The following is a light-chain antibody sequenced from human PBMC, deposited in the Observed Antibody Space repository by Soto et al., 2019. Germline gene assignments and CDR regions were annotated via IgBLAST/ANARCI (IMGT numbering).Light chain of an antibody. CDR1: QSFSSW. V-gene: IGKV1-5*03. Sequence: DIQMTQSPSTLSASVGDRVTITCRASQSFSSWLAWYQQKPGKAPKLLIYKASSLESGAPSRFSGSGSGTEFTLTISSLQPDDFATYYCQQHNSYPWTFGQGTKVDIK. CDR2: KAS. J-gene: IGKJ1*01. CDR3: QQHNSYPWT.